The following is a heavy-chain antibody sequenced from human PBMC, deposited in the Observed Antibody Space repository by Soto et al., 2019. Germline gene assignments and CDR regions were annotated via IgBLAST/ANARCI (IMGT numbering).Heavy chain of an antibody. J-gene: IGHJ4*02. Sequence: ASVKVSCKASGYTFTGYYMHWVRQAPGQGLEWMGWINPNSGGTNYAQKFQGRVTITADESTSTAYMELSSLRSEDTAVYYCARAEGDPKSNFDYWGQGTLVTVSS. CDR3: ARAEGDPKSNFDY. CDR2: INPNSGGT. D-gene: IGHD3-16*01. CDR1: GYTFTGYY. V-gene: IGHV1-2*02.